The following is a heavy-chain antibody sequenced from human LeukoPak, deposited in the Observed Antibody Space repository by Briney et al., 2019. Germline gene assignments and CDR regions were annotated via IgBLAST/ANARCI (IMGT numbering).Heavy chain of an antibody. V-gene: IGHV1-3*01. CDR1: GYTFTSYA. CDR3: ARVHLLEWFLEPYYFDY. Sequence: GASVKVSCKASGYTFTSYAMHWVRQAPGQRLEWMGWINACNGNTKYSQKFQGRVTITRDTSASTAYMELSSLRSDDTAVYYCARVHLLEWFLEPYYFDYWGQGTLVTVSS. CDR2: INACNGNT. J-gene: IGHJ4*02. D-gene: IGHD3-3*01.